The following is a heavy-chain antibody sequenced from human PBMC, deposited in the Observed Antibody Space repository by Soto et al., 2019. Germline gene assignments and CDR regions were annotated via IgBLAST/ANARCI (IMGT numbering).Heavy chain of an antibody. V-gene: IGHV4-34*01. D-gene: IGHD3-22*01. CDR1: GGSFSGYY. J-gene: IGHJ4*02. Sequence: SETLSLTCAVYGGSFSGYYWSWIRQPPGKGLEWIGEINHSGSTNYDPSLKSRVTISVDTSKNQFSLKLSSVTAADTAVYYCARDLRYYYDSSGYYYDYWGQGTLVTVSS. CDR2: INHSGST. CDR3: ARDLRYYYDSSGYYYDY.